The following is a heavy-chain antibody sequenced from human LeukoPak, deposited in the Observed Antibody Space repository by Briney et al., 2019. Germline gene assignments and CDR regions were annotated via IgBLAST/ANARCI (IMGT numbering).Heavy chain of an antibody. J-gene: IGHJ4*02. CDR2: ISGSGGST. CDR3: AKDPAVMRY. CDR1: GFTFSSYA. Sequence: PGGSLRLSCAASGFTFSSYAMSWVRQAPGKGLEWVSAISGSGGSTYSAASVKGRYTISRDNSKNTLYLQMNSLRAEDTAVYYCAKDPAVMRYWGQGTLVTVSS. V-gene: IGHV3-23*01. D-gene: IGHD2-21*01.